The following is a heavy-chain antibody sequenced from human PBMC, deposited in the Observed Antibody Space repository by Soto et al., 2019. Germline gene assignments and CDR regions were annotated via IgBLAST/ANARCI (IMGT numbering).Heavy chain of an antibody. D-gene: IGHD3-22*01. CDR2: IYYSGST. Sequence: SETLSLTCTVSGGSVSSGSYYWSWIRQPPGKGLEWIGYIYYSGSTNYNPSLKSRVTISVDTSKNQFSLKLSSVTAADTAVYYCARDSPAEYYYDSSGYPYYFDHWGQGTLVTVSS. CDR3: ARDSPAEYYYDSSGYPYYFDH. J-gene: IGHJ4*02. CDR1: GGSVSSGSYY. V-gene: IGHV4-61*01.